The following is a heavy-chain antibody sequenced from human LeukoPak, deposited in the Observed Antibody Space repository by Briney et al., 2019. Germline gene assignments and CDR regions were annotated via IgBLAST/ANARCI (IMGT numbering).Heavy chain of an antibody. CDR3: ARDPDLGYDILTGYYWSFGWFDP. CDR1: GDSVSSNSAA. CDR2: TYYRSKWYN. D-gene: IGHD3-9*01. J-gene: IGHJ5*02. V-gene: IGHV6-1*01. Sequence: SQTLSLTCAISGDSVSSNSAAWSWIRQSPSRGLEWLGRTYYRSKWYNDYAVSVKSRITINPDTSKNQFSLQLNSVTPEDTAVYYCARDPDLGYDILTGYYWSFGWFDPWGQGTLVTVSS.